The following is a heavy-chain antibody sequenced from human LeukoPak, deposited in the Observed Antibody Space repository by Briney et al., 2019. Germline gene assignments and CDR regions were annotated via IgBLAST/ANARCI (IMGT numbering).Heavy chain of an antibody. CDR3: ASLRGVAFDY. CDR2: FYPEDGET. Sequence: VASVTVSCKVSGYTLTELSMHWVRQAPGKGLEWMGGFYPEDGETIYAQKFQGRVTMTEDTSTDTAYMELSSLRSEDTAVYYCASLRGVAFDYWGQGTLVSVSS. D-gene: IGHD3-10*01. J-gene: IGHJ4*02. V-gene: IGHV1-24*01. CDR1: GYTLTELS.